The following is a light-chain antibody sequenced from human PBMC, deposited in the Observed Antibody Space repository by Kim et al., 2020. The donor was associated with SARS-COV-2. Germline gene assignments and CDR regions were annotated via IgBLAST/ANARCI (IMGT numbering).Light chain of an antibody. J-gene: IGKJ1*01. V-gene: IGKV3-20*01. CDR2: GAS. CDR3: QQYDSSSRWT. CDR1: QSVSGTY. Sequence: SPGERATLSCRASQSVSGTYLAWYQQKPGQAPRLLIYGASSRATGIPDRFSGSGSGTDFTLTINRLEPEDFAVYYCQQYDSSSRWTFGQGTKLEI.